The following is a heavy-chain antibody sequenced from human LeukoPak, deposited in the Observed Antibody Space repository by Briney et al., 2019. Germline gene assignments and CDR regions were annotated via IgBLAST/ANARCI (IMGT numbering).Heavy chain of an antibody. CDR3: ARRLKIAAAAEFDY. V-gene: IGHV5-51*01. J-gene: IGHJ4*02. CDR1: GYSFTSYW. D-gene: IGHD6-13*01. CDR2: IYPGDSDT. Sequence: GESLKISCKGSGYSFTSYWIGWVRQMPGKGLEWMGLIYPGDSDTRYSPSFQGQVTISADKSISTAYLQWSSLRASDTAMYYCARRLKIAAAAEFDYWGQGTLVTVSS.